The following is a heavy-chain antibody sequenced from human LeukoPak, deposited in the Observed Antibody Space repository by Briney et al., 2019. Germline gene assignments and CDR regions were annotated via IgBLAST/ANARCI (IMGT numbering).Heavy chain of an antibody. CDR2: VSGSGGST. CDR1: GFTFSSYG. Sequence: GGSLRLSCAASGFTFSSYGMSWVRQAPGKGLEWVSAVSGSGGSTYYADSVKGRFTISRDNSKNTVYLQMNSLRADDTAVYYCAKDYYASSSGYFDYWGQGTLVTVSS. V-gene: IGHV3-23*01. J-gene: IGHJ4*02. CDR3: AKDYYASSSGYFDY. D-gene: IGHD3-10*01.